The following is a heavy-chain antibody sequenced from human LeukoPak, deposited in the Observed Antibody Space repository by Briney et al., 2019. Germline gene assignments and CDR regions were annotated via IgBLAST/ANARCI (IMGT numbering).Heavy chain of an antibody. J-gene: IGHJ6*02. V-gene: IGHV4-59*01. CDR3: ARVGGGSDPYYAMDV. D-gene: IGHD2-15*01. CDR1: GGSIRSYY. CDR2: IYYSGST. Sequence: SETLSLTCTVSGGSIRSYYWSWIRQPPGKGLEWIGYIYYSGSTNYNPSLKSRVTISVDTTKNQLSLKLSSVTAADTAVYYCARVGGGSDPYYAMDVWGQGTTVTVSS.